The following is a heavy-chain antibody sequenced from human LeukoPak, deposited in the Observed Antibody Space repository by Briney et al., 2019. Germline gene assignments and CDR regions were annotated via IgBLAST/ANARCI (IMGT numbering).Heavy chain of an antibody. Sequence: PGGSLRLSCAASGFTFSSYAMSWVRQAPGKGLEWVSAISGSGGSTYYADSVKGRFTISRDNSKNTLYLQMNSLRAEDTAVYYCAKTRELLRVRAPFYYFDYWGQGTLVTVSS. CDR1: GFTFSSYA. CDR2: ISGSGGST. CDR3: AKTRELLRVRAPFYYFDY. V-gene: IGHV3-23*01. D-gene: IGHD1-26*01. J-gene: IGHJ4*02.